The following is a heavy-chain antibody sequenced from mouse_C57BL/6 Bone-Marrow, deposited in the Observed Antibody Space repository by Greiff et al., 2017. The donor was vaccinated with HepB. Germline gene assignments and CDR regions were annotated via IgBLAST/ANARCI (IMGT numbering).Heavy chain of an antibody. D-gene: IGHD1-1*01. J-gene: IGHJ1*03. CDR2: IYPRDGST. Sequence: VQLQESDAELVKPGASVKISCKVSGYTFTDHTIHWMKQRPEQGLEWIGYIYPRDGSTKYNEKFKGKATLTADKSSSTAYMQLNSLTSEDSAVYFCAREEYGIYWYFDVWGTGTTVTVSS. CDR3: AREEYGIYWYFDV. V-gene: IGHV1-78*01. CDR1: GYTFTDHT.